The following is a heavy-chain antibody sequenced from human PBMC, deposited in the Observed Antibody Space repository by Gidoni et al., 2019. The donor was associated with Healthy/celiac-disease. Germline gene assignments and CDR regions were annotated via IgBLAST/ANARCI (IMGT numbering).Heavy chain of an antibody. V-gene: IGHV4-38-2*02. CDR1: GYSISSGYY. CDR3: ARDRGYYDSSGYYKPGVFDY. D-gene: IGHD3-22*01. CDR2: IYHSGST. J-gene: IGHJ4*02. Sequence: QVQLQESGPGLVKPSETLSLTCAVSGYSISSGYYWGWIRQPPGKGLEWIGSIYHSGSTYYNPSLKSRVTISVDTSKNQFSLKLSSVTAADTAVYYCARDRGYYDSSGYYKPGVFDYWGQGTLVTVSS.